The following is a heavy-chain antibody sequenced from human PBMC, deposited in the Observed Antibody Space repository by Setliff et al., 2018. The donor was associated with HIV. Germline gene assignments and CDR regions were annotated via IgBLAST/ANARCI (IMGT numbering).Heavy chain of an antibody. CDR3: ARIFGDQGYYYGMDV. Sequence: ASVKVSCKASGYTFTGFYIHWVRQAPGQGLEWMGWIDPNSGGTNFAQKFQDRVTVTRDTPISTAFMELSRLRSDDTAVYYCARIFGDQGYYYGMDVWGQGTTVTVSS. CDR2: IDPNSGGT. D-gene: IGHD3-3*01. J-gene: IGHJ6*02. CDR1: GYTFTGFY. V-gene: IGHV1-2*02.